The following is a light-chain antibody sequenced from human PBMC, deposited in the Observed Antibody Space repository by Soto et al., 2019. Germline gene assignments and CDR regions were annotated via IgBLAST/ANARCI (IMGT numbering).Light chain of an antibody. Sequence: QSALTQPPSASGTPGQRVTISCSGSSSSIGTNYIYWYQRLPGTAPKLLIYNNNQRPSGVPDRFSGSKSGTSASLAISGLRSEDEADYYCAAWDDSLSVVFGGGTKLTVL. V-gene: IGLV1-47*02. CDR3: AAWDDSLSVV. CDR2: NNN. CDR1: SSSIGTNY. J-gene: IGLJ2*01.